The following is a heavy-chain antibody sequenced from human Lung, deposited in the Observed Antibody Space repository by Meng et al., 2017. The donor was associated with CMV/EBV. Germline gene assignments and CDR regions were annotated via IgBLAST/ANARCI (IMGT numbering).Heavy chain of an antibody. CDR1: GGSIRSSSHY. J-gene: IGHJ5*02. CDR2: IYYSGLT. D-gene: IGHD2-8*01. Sequence: QLQLQESGPGRVKPSETLSLNRTVAGGSIRSSSHYWGWIRQPPGKGLEWIGNIYYSGLTSYNPSLKSRVTISVDTSKNQFSLKLSSVTAADTAVFYCARVWANGEGWFDPWGQGTLVTVSS. V-gene: IGHV4-39*07. CDR3: ARVWANGEGWFDP.